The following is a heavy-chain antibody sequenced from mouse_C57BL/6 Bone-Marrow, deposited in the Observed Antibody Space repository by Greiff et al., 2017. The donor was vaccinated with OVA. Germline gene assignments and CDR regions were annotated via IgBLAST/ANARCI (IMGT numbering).Heavy chain of an antibody. CDR2: INPYNGGT. J-gene: IGHJ1*03. CDR1: GYTFTDYY. CDR3: ARRVYGSSYHWYFDV. D-gene: IGHD1-1*01. V-gene: IGHV1-19*01. Sequence: EVQLVESGPVLVKPGASVKMSCKASGYTFTDYYMNWVKQSHGKSLEWIGVINPYNGGTSYNQKFKVKATLTVDKSSSTAYMELNSLTSEDSAVYYCARRVYGSSYHWYFDVWGTGTTVTVSS.